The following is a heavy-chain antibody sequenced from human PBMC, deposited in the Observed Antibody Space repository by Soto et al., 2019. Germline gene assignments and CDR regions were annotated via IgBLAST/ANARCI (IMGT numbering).Heavy chain of an antibody. CDR3: AHTVARGAYWETFNY. J-gene: IGHJ4*02. CDR1: GFSLTTNGVG. V-gene: IGHV2-5*02. CDR2: FYRDDDK. D-gene: IGHD1-26*01. Sequence: QITLKESGPTLVKPTQTLTLTCTVSGFSLTTNGVGVGWFRQPPGKALEWLALFYRDDDKRYRPSLKSRVTITTDNPNNQVVLTMTNMDPVDTATYYCAHTVARGAYWETFNYWGQGTLVTVSS.